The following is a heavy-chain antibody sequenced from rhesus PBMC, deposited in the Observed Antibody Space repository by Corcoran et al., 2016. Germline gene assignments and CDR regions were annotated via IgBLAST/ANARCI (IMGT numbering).Heavy chain of an antibody. CDR1: GYIFTSYV. CDR3: AADRNTYIDY. Sequence: QEQLVQSGAEVKKPGASVKVSCKASGYIFTSYVINWLRQAPGQGFEWMGGIHPGYGSTSYAQKFQGRVTITADMSTSTVYMELSSLRSEDMAVYYCAADRNTYIDYWGQGVLVTVSS. J-gene: IGHJ4*01. V-gene: IGHV1-70*01. D-gene: IGHD4-23*01. CDR2: IHPGYGST.